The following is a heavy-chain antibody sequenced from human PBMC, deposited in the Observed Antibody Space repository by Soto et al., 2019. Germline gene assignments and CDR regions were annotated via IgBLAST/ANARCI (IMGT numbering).Heavy chain of an antibody. CDR3: ARVDSSGYQPFDY. CDR1: GGSISSGDYY. D-gene: IGHD3-22*01. J-gene: IGHJ4*02. V-gene: IGHV4-30-4*01. Sequence: QVQLQESGPGLVKPSQTLSLTCTVSGGSISSGDYYWSWIRQPPGKGLEWIGYIYYSGSTYYNPSLKSRVTISVYTSKNQFSLKLSSVTAADTAVYYCARVDSSGYQPFDYWGQGTLVTVSS. CDR2: IYYSGST.